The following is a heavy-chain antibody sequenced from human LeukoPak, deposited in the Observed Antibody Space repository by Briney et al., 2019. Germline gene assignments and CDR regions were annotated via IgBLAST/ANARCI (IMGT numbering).Heavy chain of an antibody. J-gene: IGHJ6*03. CDR3: ARAGFPNYYYMDV. V-gene: IGHV3-20*04. Sequence: PGGSLRLSCAASGFTFGDYGMSWVRQAPGKGLEWVSGISWNGGITGYSDSVKGRFSISRDNAKNSLYLHMNSLRAEDTALYYCARAGFPNYYYMDVWGKGTTVTVSS. CDR1: GFTFGDYG. CDR2: ISWNGGIT. D-gene: IGHD3-3*01.